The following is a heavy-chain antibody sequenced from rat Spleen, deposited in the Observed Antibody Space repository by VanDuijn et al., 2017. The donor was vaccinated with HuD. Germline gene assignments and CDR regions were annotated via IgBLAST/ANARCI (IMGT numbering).Heavy chain of an antibody. CDR2: ISYSGST. CDR3: ATGGTYSSGYEIWFAY. CDR1: GYSITSNY. J-gene: IGHJ3*01. V-gene: IGHV3-1*01. D-gene: IGHD4-3*01. Sequence: EVQLQESGPGLVQPSQSLSLTCSVTGYSITSNYWAWIRKFPGNKMEWMGYISYSGSTTYNPSLKSRISITRDTSKNQFFLQLNSVTAEDTATYYCATGGTYSSGYEIWFAYWGQGTLVTVSS.